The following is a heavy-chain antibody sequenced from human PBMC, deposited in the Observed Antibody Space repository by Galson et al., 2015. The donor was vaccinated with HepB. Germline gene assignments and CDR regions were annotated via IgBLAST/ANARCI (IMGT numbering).Heavy chain of an antibody. CDR3: LFVEMATVIDY. CDR1: GGTFSSYT. J-gene: IGHJ4*02. CDR2: IIPILGIA. D-gene: IGHD5-24*01. V-gene: IGHV1-69*02. Sequence: SVKVSCKASGGTFSSYTISWVRQAPGQGLEWMGRIIPILGIANYAQKFQGRVTITADKSTSTAYMELSSLRSEDTAVYYCLFVEMATVIDYWGQGTLVTVSS.